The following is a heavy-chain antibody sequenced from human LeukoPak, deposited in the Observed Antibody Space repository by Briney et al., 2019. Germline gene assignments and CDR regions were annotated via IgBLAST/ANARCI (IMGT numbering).Heavy chain of an antibody. CDR3: AKDLSSGWYRGAFDI. CDR1: GFSFSSDA. J-gene: IGHJ3*02. D-gene: IGHD6-19*01. Sequence: PGGSLRLSCAASGFSFSSDAMHWVRQAPGKGLEWVAVISYDGTNKYYADSVKGRFTISRDNSKNTLYLQMNSLRAEDTAVYYCAKDLSSGWYRGAFDIWGQGTMVTVSS. V-gene: IGHV3-30*04. CDR2: ISYDGTNK.